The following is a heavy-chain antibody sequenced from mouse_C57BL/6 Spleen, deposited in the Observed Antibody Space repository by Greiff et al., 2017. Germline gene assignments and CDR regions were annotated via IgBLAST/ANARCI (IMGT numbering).Heavy chain of an antibody. D-gene: IGHD2-4*01. CDR1: GFTFSSYG. CDR3: ARHGDINDSFAY. V-gene: IGHV5-6*01. J-gene: IGHJ3*01. CDR2: ISSGGSYT. Sequence: EVQVVESGGDLVKPGGSLKLSCAASGFTFSSYGMSWVRQTPDKRLEWVATISSGGSYTYYPDSVKGRFTISRDNAKNTLYLQMSSLKSEDTAMYYCARHGDINDSFAYWGQGTLVTVSA.